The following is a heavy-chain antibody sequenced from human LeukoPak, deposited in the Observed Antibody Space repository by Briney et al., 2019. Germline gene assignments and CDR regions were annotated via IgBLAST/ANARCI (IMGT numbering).Heavy chain of an antibody. CDR3: ARDRAVATIGGVDY. CDR1: GYSFTSYG. CDR2: ISIYNGNT. D-gene: IGHD5-12*01. Sequence: ASVKVSCKASGYSFTSYGISWVRQAPGQGLEWMGWISIYNGNTNYAQKLQGRVTLTTETSASTAYMELRSLRSDDTAVYYCARDRAVATIGGVDYWGQGTLVTVSS. V-gene: IGHV1-18*01. J-gene: IGHJ4*02.